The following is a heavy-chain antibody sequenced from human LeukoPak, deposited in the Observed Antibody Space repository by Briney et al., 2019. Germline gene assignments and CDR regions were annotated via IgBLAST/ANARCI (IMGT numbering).Heavy chain of an antibody. D-gene: IGHD3-10*01. CDR2: IYYSGDT. CDR1: GDSVSSGSYS. V-gene: IGHV4-39*01. J-gene: IGHJ6*03. CDR3: ARVLWFGESKKGYSYYMDV. Sequence: SETLSLTCTVSGDSVSSGSYSWGWIRQPPGEGLEWIGTIYYSGDTYYKSSLESRVTISVDTSKNQFSLKLSSVTAADTAVYYCARVLWFGESKKGYSYYMDVWGKGTTVTVSS.